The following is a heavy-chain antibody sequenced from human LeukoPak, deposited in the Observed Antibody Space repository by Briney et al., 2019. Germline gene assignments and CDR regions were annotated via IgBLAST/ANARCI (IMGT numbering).Heavy chain of an antibody. CDR2: VSGSGRGT. V-gene: IGHV3-23*01. CDR1: GFTFSSYA. Sequence: SGGSLRLSCAASGFTFSSYAMSWVRQAPGKGLEWVAIVSGSGRGTYYADSVKDRFTVSRDFFTSTLYLNKTRLRAEDTAVYYCAKEAPHTAVLIALPEWNYIDSWGRGILVSVSS. D-gene: IGHD2-21*01. CDR3: AKEAPHTAVLIALPEWNYIDS. J-gene: IGHJ4*02.